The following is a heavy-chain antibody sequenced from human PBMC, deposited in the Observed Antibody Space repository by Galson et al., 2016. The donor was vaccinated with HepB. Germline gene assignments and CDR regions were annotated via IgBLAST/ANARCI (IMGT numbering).Heavy chain of an antibody. Sequence: PALVKPPQTLTLTCSFSGFSLHTDGMCVTWIRQPPGKALEWLARIYWDEEKRYSVSLKTRLTISKDASRNLVVLTMTNMDPVDTATYYCARTRGPTKGIDFWGQGTLVTVSS. D-gene: IGHD2-8*01. CDR1: GFSLHTDGMC. J-gene: IGHJ4*02. CDR2: IYWDEEK. CDR3: ARTRGPTKGIDF. V-gene: IGHV2-70*11.